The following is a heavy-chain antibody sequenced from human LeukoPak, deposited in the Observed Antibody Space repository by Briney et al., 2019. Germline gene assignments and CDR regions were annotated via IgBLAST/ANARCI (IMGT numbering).Heavy chain of an antibody. Sequence: PGGSLRLSCAASGFTSSSYSMNWVRQAPGKGLEWVSSISSSSSYIYYADSVKGRFTISRDNAKNSLYLQMNSLRAEDTAVYYCASKGSSWSYAFDIWGQGTMVTVSS. J-gene: IGHJ3*02. D-gene: IGHD6-13*01. CDR2: ISSSSSYI. V-gene: IGHV3-21*01. CDR1: GFTSSSYS. CDR3: ASKGSSWSYAFDI.